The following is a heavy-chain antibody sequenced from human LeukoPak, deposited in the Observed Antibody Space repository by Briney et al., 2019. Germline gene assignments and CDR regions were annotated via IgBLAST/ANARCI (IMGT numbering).Heavy chain of an antibody. Sequence: ASVKVSCKASGYTFTGYYMHWVRQAPGQGLEWVGWINPNSGATSYAQKFQGRVTMTRDTSISTAYMDLTSLTSDDTAVYYCARVQGTLAYCSRTSCYNMDYWGQGTLVTVSS. D-gene: IGHD2-2*02. V-gene: IGHV1-2*02. CDR2: INPNSGAT. CDR1: GYTFTGYY. J-gene: IGHJ4*02. CDR3: ARVQGTLAYCSRTSCYNMDY.